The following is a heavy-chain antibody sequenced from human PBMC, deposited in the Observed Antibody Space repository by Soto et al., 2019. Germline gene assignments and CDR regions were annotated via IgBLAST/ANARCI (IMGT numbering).Heavy chain of an antibody. CDR3: ARDRTLSGHHQFDY. CDR2: ISSGTTTTI. V-gene: IGHV3-48*01. D-gene: IGHD1-26*01. CDR1: GFAFSNYN. J-gene: IGHJ4*02. Sequence: GGSLRLSCAASGFAFSNYNMNWVRQAPGKGLEWVSYISSGTTTTIYYADSVKGRFTISRDNAENSLYLQMNSLRAEDTAVYYCARDRTLSGHHQFDYWGQGTLVTVSS.